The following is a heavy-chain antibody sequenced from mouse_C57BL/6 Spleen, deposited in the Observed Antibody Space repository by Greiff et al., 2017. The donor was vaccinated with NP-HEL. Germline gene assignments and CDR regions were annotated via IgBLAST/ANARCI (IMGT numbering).Heavy chain of an antibody. CDR2: IYPGDGDT. V-gene: IGHV1-82*01. CDR3: ARGGNDEGYFDY. J-gene: IGHJ2*01. D-gene: IGHD2-12*01. CDR1: GYAFSSSW. Sequence: QVQLKESGPELVKPGASVKISCKASGYAFSSSWMNWVKQRPGKGLEWIGRIYPGDGDTNYNGKFKGKATLTADKSSSTAYMQLSSLTSEDSAVYFCARGGNDEGYFDYWGQGTTLTVSS.